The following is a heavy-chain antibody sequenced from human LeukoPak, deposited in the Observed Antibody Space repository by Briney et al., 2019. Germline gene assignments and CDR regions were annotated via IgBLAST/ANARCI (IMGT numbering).Heavy chain of an antibody. Sequence: SQTLSLTCTVSGGSISSGAYYWSWIRQHPGKGLEWIGYIYYTGSTYYNPSLKSRLTISVDTSKNQFSLRLSSVTAADTAVYYCARDYWGSSWYGGAFDIWGQGTMVTVSS. CDR3: ARDYWGSSWYGGAFDI. V-gene: IGHV4-31*03. CDR2: IYYTGST. D-gene: IGHD6-13*01. CDR1: GGSISSGAYY. J-gene: IGHJ3*02.